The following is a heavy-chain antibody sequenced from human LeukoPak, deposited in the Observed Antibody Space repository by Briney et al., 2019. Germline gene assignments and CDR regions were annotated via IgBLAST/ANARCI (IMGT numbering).Heavy chain of an antibody. CDR1: GFIFSHYA. CDR3: ARDAQRGFDYGNSLEY. CDR2: IWSDGTNR. J-gene: IGHJ4*02. V-gene: IGHV3-33*01. Sequence: GGSLCPSRAASGFIFSHYATHWVRQAPGKGLEWVAVIWSDGTNRYYGDSVQGLFSISRDDSQKRNFLQMHNLRPDDTAVYYCARDAQRGFDYGNSLEYWGQGIRVTVSS. D-gene: IGHD4/OR15-4a*01.